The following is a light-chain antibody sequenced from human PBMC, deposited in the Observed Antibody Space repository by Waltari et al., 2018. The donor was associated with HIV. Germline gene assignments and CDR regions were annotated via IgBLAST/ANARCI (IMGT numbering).Light chain of an antibody. Sequence: QSALTQPPSAPGSPGQSVTIACTGTSSDVGGYDYVSWYQQHPGKAPKLMIYEVSKRPSGVPDRFSGSKSGNTASLTVSGLQAEDEADYYCSSCAGTNNLVFGGGTKLTVL. J-gene: IGLJ2*01. CDR2: EVS. V-gene: IGLV2-8*01. CDR3: SSCAGTNNLV. CDR1: SSDVGGYDY.